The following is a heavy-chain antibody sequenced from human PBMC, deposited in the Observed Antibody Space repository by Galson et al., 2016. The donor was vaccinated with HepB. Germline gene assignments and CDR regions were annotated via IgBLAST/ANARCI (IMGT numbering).Heavy chain of an antibody. CDR2: ISSSSSFT. CDR3: ARGGSVILTGYSY. D-gene: IGHD3-9*01. CDR1: GSTFSSDS. V-gene: IGHV3-21*01. Sequence: SLRLSCAASGSTFSSDSMTWVRQAPGKGLEWVSSISSSSSFTDYADSVKGRFAISRDNAKNSLFLHMNNLRADDTAVYYCARGGSVILTGYSYWGQGTLVTVSS. J-gene: IGHJ4*02.